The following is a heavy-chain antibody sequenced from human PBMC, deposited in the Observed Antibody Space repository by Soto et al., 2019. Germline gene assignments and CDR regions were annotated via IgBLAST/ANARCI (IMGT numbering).Heavy chain of an antibody. CDR3: ARDPQQSIDY. J-gene: IGHJ4*02. CDR2: ISSSSSTI. V-gene: IGHV3-48*02. D-gene: IGHD6-13*01. CDR1: GFTFSSYS. Sequence: EVQLVESGGGLVQPGGSLRLSCAASGFTFSSYSMNWVRQAPGKGLEWVSYISSSSSTIYYADSVKGRFTISRDNAKNSRSLQRNSLRDEDTAVYYWARDPQQSIDYWGQVTLVTFSS.